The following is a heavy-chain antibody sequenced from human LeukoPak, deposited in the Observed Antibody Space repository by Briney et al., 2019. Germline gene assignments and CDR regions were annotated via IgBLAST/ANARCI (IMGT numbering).Heavy chain of an antibody. Sequence: GGSLRLSSAAPLDSFSRSILKCGRQAPGKGLEWVSYISSSGSTIYYADSVKGRFTISRDNAKNSLYLQMNSLRAEDTAVYYCARQKGRIAVAVDYWGQGTLVTVSS. J-gene: IGHJ4*02. CDR1: DSFSRSI. CDR3: ARQKGRIAVAVDY. D-gene: IGHD6-19*01. V-gene: IGHV3-48*03. CDR2: ISSSGSTI.